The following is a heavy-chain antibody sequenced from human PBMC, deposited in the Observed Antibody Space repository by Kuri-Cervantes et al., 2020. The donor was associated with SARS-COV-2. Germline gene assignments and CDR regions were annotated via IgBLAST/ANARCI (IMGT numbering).Heavy chain of an antibody. V-gene: IGHV3-30*04. J-gene: IGHJ4*02. Sequence: GESLKISCAASGFTFSSYAMHWVRQAPGKGLEWVAVISYDGSNKYYADSVKGRFTISRDNSKNTLYLQTNSLRAEDTAVYYCAKETALRFLDGFDYWGQGTLVTVSS. CDR2: ISYDGSNK. CDR3: AKETALRFLDGFDY. CDR1: GFTFSSYA. D-gene: IGHD3-3*01.